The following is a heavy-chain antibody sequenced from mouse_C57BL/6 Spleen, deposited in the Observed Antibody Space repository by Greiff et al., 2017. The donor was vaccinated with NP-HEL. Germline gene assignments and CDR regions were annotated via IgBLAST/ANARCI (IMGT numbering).Heavy chain of an antibody. CDR3: AKDDPYYAMDY. CDR1: GFTFSDYG. CDR2: ISSGSSTI. V-gene: IGHV5-17*01. J-gene: IGHJ4*01. Sequence: EVMLVESGGGLVKPGGSLKLSCAASGFTFSDYGMHWVRQAPEKGLEWVAYISSGSSTIYYADTVKGRFTISRDNAKNTLFLQMTSLRSEDTAMYYCAKDDPYYAMDYWGQGTSVTVSS.